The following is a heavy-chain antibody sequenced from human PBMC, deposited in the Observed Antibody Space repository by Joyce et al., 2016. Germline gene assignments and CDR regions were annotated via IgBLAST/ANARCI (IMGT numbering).Heavy chain of an antibody. V-gene: IGHV3-30*09. CDR1: GFTFSSYT. CDR3: ARNRGYDY. J-gene: IGHJ4*02. Sequence: QVHLVESGGGVVQPGRSLRLSCAASGFTFSSYTMHWVRQPPGKGLEWVAAISFDGATQFYTASVKGRFAISRDNSKNTLFLEMDSLGPDDTSVYYCARNRGYDYWGQGTLVTVSS. CDR2: ISFDGATQ. D-gene: IGHD3-22*01.